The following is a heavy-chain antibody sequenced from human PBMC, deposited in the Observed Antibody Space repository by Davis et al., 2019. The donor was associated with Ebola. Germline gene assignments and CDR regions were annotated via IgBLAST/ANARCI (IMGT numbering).Heavy chain of an antibody. V-gene: IGHV3-53*05. D-gene: IGHD6-19*01. CDR3: ATTQWVGEFDN. Sequence: PGGSLRLSCAASGFTVSSNHMSWVRQAPGQGLEWVSVISDHSTAYADSVRGRFIISRDKSNNNLYLEMNSLSGDDTAVYYGATTQWVGEFDNWGQGTLVTVAS. CDR2: ISDHST. CDR1: GFTVSSNH. J-gene: IGHJ4*02.